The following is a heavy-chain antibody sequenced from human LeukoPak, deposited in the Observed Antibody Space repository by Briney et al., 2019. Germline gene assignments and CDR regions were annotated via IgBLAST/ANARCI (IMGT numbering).Heavy chain of an antibody. CDR3: ARRVRGVNDAFDI. CDR1: RGSISGYN. Sequence: SETLSLTCAVSRGSISGYNWTWIRQSPGKGLEWIGYIYYGGSTNYNPSLRSRVTISIDTSKKYFSLKLSSVTAADTAVYYCARRVRGVNDAFDIWGQGTMVTVSS. D-gene: IGHD3-10*01. J-gene: IGHJ3*02. CDR2: IYYGGST. V-gene: IGHV4-59*12.